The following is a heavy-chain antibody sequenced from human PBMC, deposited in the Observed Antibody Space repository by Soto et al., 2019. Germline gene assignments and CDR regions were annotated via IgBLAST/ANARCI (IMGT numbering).Heavy chain of an antibody. CDR2: IYCSGST. CDR1: GGSISSGDYY. D-gene: IGHD6-13*01. V-gene: IGHV4-30-4*01. J-gene: IGHJ4*02. Sequence: PSETLSLTCTVSGGSISSGDYYWSWIRQPPGKGLEWIGYIYCSGSTYYNPSLKSRVTISVDTSKNQFSLKLSSVTAADTAVYYCAREPAAGSFDYWGQGTLVTVSS. CDR3: AREPAAGSFDY.